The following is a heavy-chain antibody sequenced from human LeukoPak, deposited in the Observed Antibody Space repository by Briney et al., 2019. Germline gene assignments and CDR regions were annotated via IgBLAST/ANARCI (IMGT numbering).Heavy chain of an antibody. D-gene: IGHD6-19*01. J-gene: IGHJ4*02. V-gene: IGHV4-39*01. CDR3: ARHSKGIAVAAADY. CDR1: GGSISSSSYY. CDR2: IYYSGST. Sequence: SETLSLTCTVSGGSISSSSYYWGWIRQPPGKGLERIGSIYYSGSTYYNPSLKSRVTISVDTSKYQFSLKLSSVTAADTAVYYCARHSKGIAVAAADYWGQGTLVTVSS.